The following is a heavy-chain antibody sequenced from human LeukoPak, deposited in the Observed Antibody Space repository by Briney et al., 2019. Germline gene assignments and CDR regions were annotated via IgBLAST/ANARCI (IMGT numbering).Heavy chain of an antibody. CDR1: GGSISSGSYY. D-gene: IGHD3-16*01. CDR3: ARVNTLGVPSP. V-gene: IGHV4-61*02. CDR2: IYTSGST. J-gene: IGHJ5*02. Sequence: SQTLSLTCTVSGGSISSGSYYWSWIRQPAGKGLEWIGRIYTSGSTNYNPSLKSRVTMSVDTSKNQFSLKLSSVTAADTAVYYCARVNTLGVPSPWGQGILVTVSS.